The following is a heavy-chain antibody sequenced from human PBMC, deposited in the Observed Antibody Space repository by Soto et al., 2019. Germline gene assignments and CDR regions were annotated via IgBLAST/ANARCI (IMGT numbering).Heavy chain of an antibody. CDR3: ARQTIAVANYYYYGMDV. CDR2: IYPGDSDT. CDR1: GYSFTSYW. D-gene: IGHD6-19*01. J-gene: IGHJ6*02. Sequence: PGESLKISCKGSGYSFTSYWIGWVRQMPGKGLEWMGIIYPGDSDTRYSPSFQGQVTISADKSISTAYLQWSSLKASDTAIYYCARQTIAVANYYYYGMDVWGQGTTVTVSS. V-gene: IGHV5-51*01.